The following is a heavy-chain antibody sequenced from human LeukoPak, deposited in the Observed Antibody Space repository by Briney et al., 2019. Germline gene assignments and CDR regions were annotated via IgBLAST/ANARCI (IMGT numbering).Heavy chain of an antibody. CDR1: GFTFGSSA. D-gene: IGHD3-10*01. J-gene: IGHJ4*02. V-gene: IGHV3-30*04. CDR3: ARSVIRGVLPY. Sequence: PGGSLRLSCAASGFTFGSSAMHWVRQAPAKGLEWVAVISSYANNYYVGSVKGRFTTSRDNSKNTLYLQMTSLGPEDTAVYYCARSVIRGVLPYWGQGTLVTVSS. CDR2: ISSYANN.